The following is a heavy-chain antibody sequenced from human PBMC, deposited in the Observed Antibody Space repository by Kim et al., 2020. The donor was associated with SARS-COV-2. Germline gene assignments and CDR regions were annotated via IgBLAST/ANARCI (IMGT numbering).Heavy chain of an antibody. J-gene: IGHJ4*02. D-gene: IGHD3-9*01. Sequence: SVKGRFTISRDNSKNTLYLQMNSLRAEDTAVYYCARDELRYFDWSTPFDYWGQGTLVTVSS. CDR3: ARDELRYFDWSTPFDY. V-gene: IGHV3-30*07.